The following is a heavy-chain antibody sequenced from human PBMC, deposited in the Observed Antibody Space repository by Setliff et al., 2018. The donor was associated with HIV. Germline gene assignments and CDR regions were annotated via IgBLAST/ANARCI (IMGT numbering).Heavy chain of an antibody. V-gene: IGHV4-4*09. J-gene: IGHJ6*02. CDR3: ARRPPHDSTWPYYYYGMDV. CDR2: IYATGST. Sequence: SETLSLTCTVSGGSINSYYWSWIRQPPGKGLEWIGYIYATGSTNYNPSLKGRVTVSVDTAKNQFSLRLSSVTAADTAVYYCARRPPHDSTWPYYYYGMDVWGQGTKVTVSS. CDR1: GGSINSYY. D-gene: IGHD6-13*01.